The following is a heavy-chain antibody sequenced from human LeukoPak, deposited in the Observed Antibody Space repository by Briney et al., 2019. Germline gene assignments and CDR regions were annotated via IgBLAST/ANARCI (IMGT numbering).Heavy chain of an antibody. CDR2: ISGSGGST. Sequence: PGGSLRLSCAASGFTFSSYAMNWVRQAPGKGLEWVSAISGSGGSTYYADSVKGRFTISRDNSKNTLYLQMNSLRAEDTAVYFCAKRYYQDSSRYLGSIDYWGQGTLVTVSS. D-gene: IGHD3-22*01. V-gene: IGHV3-23*01. CDR3: AKRYYQDSSRYLGSIDY. J-gene: IGHJ4*02. CDR1: GFTFSSYA.